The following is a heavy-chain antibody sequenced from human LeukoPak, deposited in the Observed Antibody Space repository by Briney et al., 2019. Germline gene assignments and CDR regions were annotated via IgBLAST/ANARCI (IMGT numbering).Heavy chain of an antibody. Sequence: HPGRSLRLSCAASGFIFNNYGMHWVRQAPGEGLEWVAVISYDGSNKNYADSVKGRFTISRDSSKNTVYLQMNSLRVEDTAVYYCAKDWAPYCGGDCYFNYWGQGTLVTVSS. J-gene: IGHJ4*02. CDR3: AKDWAPYCGGDCYFNY. D-gene: IGHD2-21*02. V-gene: IGHV3-30*18. CDR1: GFIFNNYG. CDR2: ISYDGSNK.